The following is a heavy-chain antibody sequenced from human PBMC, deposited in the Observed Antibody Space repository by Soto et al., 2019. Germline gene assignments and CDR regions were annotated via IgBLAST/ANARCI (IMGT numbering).Heavy chain of an antibody. CDR2: IYYSGST. CDR3: ARSLYGSGSYYLYDY. CDR1: GGSISSGDYY. D-gene: IGHD3-10*01. J-gene: IGHJ4*02. Sequence: QVQLQESGPGLVKPSQTLSLTCTVSGGSISSGDYYWSWIRQPPGKGLEWIGYIYYSGSTYYNPSLKSRVTISVDMSKNQFSLKLSSVTAADTAVYYCARSLYGSGSYYLYDYWGQGTLVTVSS. V-gene: IGHV4-30-4*01.